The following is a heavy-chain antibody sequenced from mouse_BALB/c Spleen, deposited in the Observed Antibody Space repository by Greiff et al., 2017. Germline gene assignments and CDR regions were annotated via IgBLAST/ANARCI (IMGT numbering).Heavy chain of an antibody. CDR2: IYPGNSDT. D-gene: IGHD2-4*01. CDR3: AISTMILYYYAMDY. J-gene: IGHJ4*01. V-gene: IGHV1-5*01. CDR1: GYSFTSYW. Sequence: EVQRVESGTVLARPGASVKMSCKASGYSFTSYWMHWVKQRPGQGLEWIGAIYPGNSDTSYNQKFKGKATLTADKSSSTAYMQLSSLTSDDSAVYFCAISTMILYYYAMDYWGQGTSVTVSS.